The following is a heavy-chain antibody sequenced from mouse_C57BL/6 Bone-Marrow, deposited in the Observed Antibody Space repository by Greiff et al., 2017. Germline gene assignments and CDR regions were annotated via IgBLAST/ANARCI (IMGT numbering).Heavy chain of an antibody. V-gene: IGHV1-59*01. J-gene: IGHJ3*01. CDR2: IDPSDSYT. Sequence: QVQLQQPGAELVRPGTSVKLSCKASGYTFTSYWMHWVKQRPGQGLEWIGVIDPSDSYTNYNQKFKGKATLTVDTSSSTAYMQLSSLTSEDSAVYYCARRPGLAYWGQGTLVTVSA. CDR3: ARRPGLAY. CDR1: GYTFTSYW.